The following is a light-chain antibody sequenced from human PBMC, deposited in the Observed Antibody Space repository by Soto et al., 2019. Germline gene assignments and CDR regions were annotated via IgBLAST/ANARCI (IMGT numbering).Light chain of an antibody. CDR1: QSVGSD. CDR2: GAS. V-gene: IGKV3-15*01. J-gene: IGKJ1*01. CDR3: QQYNNWPRT. Sequence: EIVMTQSPATLSVSPGERSTLSCMASQSVGSDLAWYQQKPGQAPRLLIYGASTRATGIPARFSGSGSGTEFTLTISSLQSEDFAVYYCQQYNNWPRTFGQGTKVDIK.